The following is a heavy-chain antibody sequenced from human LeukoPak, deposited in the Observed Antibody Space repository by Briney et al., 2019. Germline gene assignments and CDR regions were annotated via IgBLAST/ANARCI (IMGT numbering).Heavy chain of an antibody. CDR3: ARGMKATVTTLGWGFWFDP. D-gene: IGHD4-17*01. Sequence: ASVKVSCKASGYTFTSYDINWVRQATGQGLEWMGWMNPNSGNTGYAQKFQGRVTMTRNTSISTAYMELSSLRSEDTAVYYCARGMKATVTTLGWGFWFDPWGQGTLVTVSS. J-gene: IGHJ5*02. V-gene: IGHV1-8*01. CDR2: MNPNSGNT. CDR1: GYTFTSYD.